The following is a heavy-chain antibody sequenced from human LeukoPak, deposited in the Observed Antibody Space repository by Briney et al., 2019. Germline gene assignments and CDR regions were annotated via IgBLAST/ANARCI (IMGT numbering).Heavy chain of an antibody. V-gene: IGHV1-18*01. CDR2: ISAYNGNT. J-gene: IGHJ5*02. Sequence: GASVKVSCKASGYTFTSYGISWVRQAPGQGLEWMGWISAYNGNTNYAQKFQGRVTMTTDTSTSTAYMELRSLRSDDTAVYYCARVPTYYDLSNWFDPWGQGTLVTVSS. D-gene: IGHD3-3*01. CDR3: ARVPTYYDLSNWFDP. CDR1: GYTFTSYG.